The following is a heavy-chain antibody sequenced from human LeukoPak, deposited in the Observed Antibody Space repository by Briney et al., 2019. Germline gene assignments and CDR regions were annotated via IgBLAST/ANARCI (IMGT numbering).Heavy chain of an antibody. Sequence: SETLSLTCTVSGGSISSYYWSWIRQPPGKGLECIGYIYYSGSTNYNPSLKSRVTTSVDTSKNQFSLKLSSVTAADTAVYYCARAIAAAGSFNWFDPWGQGTLVTVSS. CDR2: IYYSGST. D-gene: IGHD6-13*01. CDR3: ARAIAAAGSFNWFDP. CDR1: GGSISSYY. V-gene: IGHV4-59*01. J-gene: IGHJ5*02.